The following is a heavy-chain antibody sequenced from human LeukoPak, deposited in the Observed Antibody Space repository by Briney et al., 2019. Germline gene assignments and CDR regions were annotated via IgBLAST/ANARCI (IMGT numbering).Heavy chain of an antibody. CDR2: ISYDGSKK. Sequence: GGSLRLSCAASGFTFSSYVMHGVRQAPGKGLEWVAAISYDGSKKYYADSVKGRFTISRDNSKNTLYLQMNSLRAEDTTVYYCALQKQYSSGWYTVDYWGQGTLVTVSS. V-gene: IGHV3-30-3*01. J-gene: IGHJ4*02. D-gene: IGHD6-19*01. CDR1: GFTFSSYV. CDR3: ALQKQYSSGWYTVDY.